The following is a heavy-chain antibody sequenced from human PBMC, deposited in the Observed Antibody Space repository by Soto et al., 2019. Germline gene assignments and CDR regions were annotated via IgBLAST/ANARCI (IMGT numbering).Heavy chain of an antibody. Sequence: GASVKVSCKASGYTFSSYGISWVRQAPGQGLEWMGWISAYNGKTNYAQKLQGRVTMTTDTSTSTAYMELRSLRSDDTAVYYCARVGVTIFGVVIGDAFDIWGQGTMVTVSS. CDR3: ARVGVTIFGVVIGDAFDI. CDR1: GYTFSSYG. V-gene: IGHV1-18*01. CDR2: ISAYNGKT. D-gene: IGHD3-3*01. J-gene: IGHJ3*02.